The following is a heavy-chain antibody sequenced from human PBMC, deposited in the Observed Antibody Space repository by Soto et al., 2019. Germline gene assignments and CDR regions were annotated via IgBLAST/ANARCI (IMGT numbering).Heavy chain of an antibody. Sequence: ASVKVSCKASGYTFTGYYMHWARQAPGQGLEGMGWINPNRGGTNYAQKFQGWVTMTRDTSISTAYMELSRLRSDDTAVYYCARGFSIAADDNNNWFDPWGQGTLVTVSS. D-gene: IGHD6-13*01. CDR2: INPNRGGT. CDR1: GYTFTGYY. V-gene: IGHV1-2*04. CDR3: ARGFSIAADDNNNWFDP. J-gene: IGHJ5*02.